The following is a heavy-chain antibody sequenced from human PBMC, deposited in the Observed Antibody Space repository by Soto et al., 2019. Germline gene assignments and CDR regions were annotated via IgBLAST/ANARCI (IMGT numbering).Heavy chain of an antibody. J-gene: IGHJ4*02. D-gene: IGHD1-1*01. CDR3: ARVLYGFSYGKCDY. CDR2: IDEDGSTT. Sequence: GGSLRLSCAVSGFIFSDHGMNWVRQAPGKGLEWVSSIDEDGSTTHYADSVKGRFTISRDNSKNTLYLQMDSLRAGDTALYYCARVLYGFSYGKCDYWGQGTLVTVSS. CDR1: GFIFSDHG. V-gene: IGHV3-23*01.